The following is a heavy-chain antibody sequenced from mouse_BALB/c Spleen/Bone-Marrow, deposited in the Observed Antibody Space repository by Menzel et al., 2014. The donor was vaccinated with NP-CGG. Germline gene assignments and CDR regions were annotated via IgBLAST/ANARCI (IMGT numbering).Heavy chain of an antibody. CDR1: VYSITSDYA. J-gene: IGHJ2*01. CDR3: ARNGRLLGLRNDDY. V-gene: IGHV3-2*02. CDR2: IRYSGRT. D-gene: IGHD3-2*01. Sequence: EAKLEESRAGMAKPSHCLSLTCTGTVYSITSDYAWNWFRQFQGIKLEWMGNIRYSGRTRYNPSLKRRISFTRDTCKNQFFLQLNYVTTEDTATYYCARNGRLLGLRNDDYWGQGSPVTGSS.